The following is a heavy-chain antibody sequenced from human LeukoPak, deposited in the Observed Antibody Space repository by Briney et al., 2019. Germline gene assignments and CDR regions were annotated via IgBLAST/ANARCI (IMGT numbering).Heavy chain of an antibody. CDR1: GFTFSSYR. J-gene: IGHJ4*02. V-gene: IGHV3-74*01. CDR2: IDRDGSRI. CDR3: VRGNDYGGPHY. Sequence: GGSLRLSCAVSGFTFSSYRMHWVRQAPGKGLVWVSRIDRDGSRINYADSVKGRFTISRDNGKNTLFLQMNSLRAEDAAVYYCVRGNDYGGPHYWGQGTLVTVSS. D-gene: IGHD4-23*01.